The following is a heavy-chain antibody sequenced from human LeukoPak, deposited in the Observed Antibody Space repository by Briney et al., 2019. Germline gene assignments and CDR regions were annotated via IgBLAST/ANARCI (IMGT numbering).Heavy chain of an antibody. V-gene: IGHV4-39*01. CDR1: GGSISSSSYY. D-gene: IGHD5-24*01. J-gene: IGHJ3*02. CDR3: ARVEMATMRRAFDI. CDR2: IHYSGST. Sequence: SETLSLTCTVSGGSISSSSYYWGWIRQPPGKGLEWIGSIHYSGSTYYNPSLKSRVTISIDTSKNQFSLKLSSVTAADTAVYYCARVEMATMRRAFDIWGQGTMVTVSS.